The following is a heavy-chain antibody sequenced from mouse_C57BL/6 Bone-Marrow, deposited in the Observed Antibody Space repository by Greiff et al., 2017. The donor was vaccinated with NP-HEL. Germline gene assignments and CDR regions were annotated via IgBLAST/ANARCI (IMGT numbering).Heavy chain of an antibody. CDR2: IYPRSGNT. CDR1: GYTFTSYG. Sequence: QVQLKQSGAELARPGASVKLSCKASGYTFTSYGISWVKQRTGQGLEWIGEIYPRSGNTYYNEKFKGKATLTADKSSSTAYMELRRLTSEDSAVYFCARGGYYHYAMDYWGQGTSVTVSS. D-gene: IGHD2-3*01. J-gene: IGHJ4*01. V-gene: IGHV1-81*01. CDR3: ARGGYYHYAMDY.